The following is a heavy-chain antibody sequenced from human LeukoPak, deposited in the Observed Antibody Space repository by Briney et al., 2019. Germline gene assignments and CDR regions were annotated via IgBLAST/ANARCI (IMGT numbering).Heavy chain of an antibody. CDR1: GFTFSRYG. V-gene: IGHV3-33*01. CDR2: IWYDGSNK. CDR3: ARGEFNGLDY. J-gene: IGHJ4*02. Sequence: QTGGSLRLSCAPSGFTFSRYGIHWVRQAPGRGLEWVSLIWYDGSNKYYADSVKGRFTISRDNSNNALYLQMNSLRAEDTAVYYCARGEFNGLDYWGQGTLATVSS. D-gene: IGHD2-8*01.